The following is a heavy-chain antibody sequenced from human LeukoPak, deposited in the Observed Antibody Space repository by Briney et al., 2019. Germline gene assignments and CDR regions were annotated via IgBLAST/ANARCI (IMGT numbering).Heavy chain of an antibody. CDR2: LVSSSSSAT. V-gene: IGHV3-48*02. CDR3: ARARTSYGDWNDAFDV. J-gene: IGHJ3*01. CDR1: GFALSASN. Sequence: QPGGSLRLSCAASGFALSASNMHWVRQAPGRGLQWVSSLVSSSSSATYYADSVKGRFTISGDNSKNSLYLQMNSLRDEDTAVYFCARARTSYGDWNDAFDVWGRGTMVSVSS. D-gene: IGHD4-17*01.